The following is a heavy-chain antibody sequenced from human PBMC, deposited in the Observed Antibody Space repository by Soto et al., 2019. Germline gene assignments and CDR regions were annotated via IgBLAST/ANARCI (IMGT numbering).Heavy chain of an antibody. J-gene: IGHJ4*02. V-gene: IGHV3-7*01. D-gene: IGHD1-1*01. CDR3: ARVRTTFKDYFDY. CDR1: GFTFSSYW. Sequence: EVQLVESGGGLVQPGGSLRLSCAASGFTFSSYWMSWVRQAPGKGLEWVANIKQDGSEKYYVDSVKGRFTISRDNAKNSRYLQMNSLRAEDTAVYYCARVRTTFKDYFDYWGQGTLVTVSS. CDR2: IKQDGSEK.